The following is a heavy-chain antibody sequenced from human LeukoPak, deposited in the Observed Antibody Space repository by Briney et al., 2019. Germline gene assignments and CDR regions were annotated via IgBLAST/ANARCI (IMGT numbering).Heavy chain of an antibody. CDR2: IFPRDSDT. J-gene: IGHJ4*01. D-gene: IGHD2-2*02. CDR3: ARLPYTASSQNY. Sequence: KDGESLKISCKGSGYSFDRYWIGWVRQMPGKGLEWVGIIFPRDSDTRYGPSLQDQVTISADKSSNTAYLQWNSLKASDTAMYYCARLPYTASSQNYWGLGTLVTVSS. CDR1: GYSFDRYW. V-gene: IGHV5-51*01.